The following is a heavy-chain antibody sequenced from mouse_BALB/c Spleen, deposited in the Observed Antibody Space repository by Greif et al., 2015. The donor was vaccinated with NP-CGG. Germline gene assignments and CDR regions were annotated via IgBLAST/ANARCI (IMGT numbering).Heavy chain of an antibody. CDR2: IDPANGNT. Sequence: VQLQQSGAELVKPGASVKLSCTASGFNIKDTYMHWVKQRPEQGLEWIGRIDPANGNTKYDPKFQGKATITADTSSNTAYLQLSSLTSEDTAVYYCARRYDGYYEDYAMDYWGQGTSVTVSS. V-gene: IGHV14-3*02. J-gene: IGHJ4*01. CDR1: GFNIKDTY. D-gene: IGHD2-3*01. CDR3: ARRYDGYYEDYAMDY.